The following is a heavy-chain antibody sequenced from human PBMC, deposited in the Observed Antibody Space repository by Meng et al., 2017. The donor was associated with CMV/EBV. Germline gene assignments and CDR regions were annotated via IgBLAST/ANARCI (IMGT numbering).Heavy chain of an antibody. J-gene: IGHJ4*02. D-gene: IGHD3-10*01. CDR1: EFIFNYYG. CDR3: VGHQGGPRDGVRLV. V-gene: IGHV3-30*02. CDR2: IDIDGTQR. Sequence: GESLKISCAAPEFIFNYYGMHWLRQAPGKGLEWLSFIDIDGTQRHNADIVWGRFIDSKDKSKNTVFLEMNSLRVGDTAVYYCVGHQGGPRDGVRLVWGQGTQVTVSS.